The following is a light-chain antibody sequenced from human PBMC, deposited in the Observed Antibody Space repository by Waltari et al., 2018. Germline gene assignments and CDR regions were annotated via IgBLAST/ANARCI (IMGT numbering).Light chain of an antibody. CDR2: WAS. J-gene: IGKJ4*01. CDR3: QQYYTSPQLT. V-gene: IGKV4-1*01. CDR1: QSVLYSSNNKNY. Sequence: DIVMTQSPDSLAVSLGERATINCQSSQSVLYSSNNKNYLAWYQQKPGQPPKLLIYWASTRESGVPDRFSGSGSGTDFTLTISSLQAEDVAVYYCQQYYTSPQLTFGGDQGGDQT.